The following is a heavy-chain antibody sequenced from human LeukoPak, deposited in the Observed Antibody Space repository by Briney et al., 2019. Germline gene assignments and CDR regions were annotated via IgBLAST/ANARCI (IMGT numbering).Heavy chain of an antibody. D-gene: IGHD6-13*01. V-gene: IGHV3-30*03. CDR3: ASLRSSSWYDHFDY. CDR1: GFTVSSNY. CDR2: ISYDGSNK. Sequence: TGGSLRLSCAASGFTVSSNYMSWVRQAPGKGLEWVALISYDGSNKYYADSVKGRFTISRDNSKNTLYLQMNSLRAEDTAVYYCASLRSSSWYDHFDYWGQGTLVTVSS. J-gene: IGHJ4*02.